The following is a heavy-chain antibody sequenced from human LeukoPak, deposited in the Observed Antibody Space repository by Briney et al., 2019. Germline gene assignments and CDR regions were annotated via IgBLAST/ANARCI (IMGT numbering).Heavy chain of an antibody. CDR3: ARCVYYGSGSHIRGFDP. CDR1: GGSISSYY. V-gene: IGHV4-38-2*02. D-gene: IGHD3-10*01. CDR2: IYHSGST. J-gene: IGHJ5*02. Sequence: SETLSLTCTVSGGSISSYYWGWIRQPPGKGLEWIGSIYHSGSTYYNPSLKSRVTISVDTSKNQFSLKLSSVTAADTAVYYCARCVYYGSGSHIRGFDPWGQGTLVTVSS.